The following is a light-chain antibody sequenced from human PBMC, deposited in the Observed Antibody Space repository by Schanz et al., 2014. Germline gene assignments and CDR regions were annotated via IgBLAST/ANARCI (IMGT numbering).Light chain of an antibody. CDR2: EVT. CDR1: SSDVGSYNR. Sequence: QSALTQPPSVSGSPGQSVTISCTGTSSDVGSYNRVSWYQQPPGTAPKLMIYEVTKRPSGVPDRFSASKSGNTASLTISGLQAEDEADYFCSSYTSTSTLFVFGSGTKLTVL. V-gene: IGLV2-18*02. J-gene: IGLJ1*01. CDR3: SSYTSTSTLFV.